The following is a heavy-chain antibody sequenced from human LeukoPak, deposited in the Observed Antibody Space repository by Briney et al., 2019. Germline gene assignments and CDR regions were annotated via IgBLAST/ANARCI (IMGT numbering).Heavy chain of an antibody. V-gene: IGHV4-59*01. CDR1: GGSISSYY. CDR3: ARGYCSGGSCYSWYYYYGMDV. Sequence: SETLSLTCTVSGGSISSYYWSWIRQPPGNGLEWIGYIYYSGSTNYNPSLKSRVTISVDTSKNQFSLKLSSVTAADTAVYYCARGYCSGGSCYSWYYYYGMDVWGQGTTVTVSS. D-gene: IGHD2-15*01. CDR2: IYYSGST. J-gene: IGHJ6*02.